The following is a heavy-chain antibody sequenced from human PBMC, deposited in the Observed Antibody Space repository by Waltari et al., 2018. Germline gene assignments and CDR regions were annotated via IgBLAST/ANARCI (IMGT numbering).Heavy chain of an antibody. Sequence: GASVKVSCKASGYIFSNYGITWVRKAPGQGLEWMGWIYPYNGNTKYEQNFQGRVTMTTDTSTATAYMEIRSLRSDDTAIYYCARDDVDSSNFGGFWGQGTQVTVSS. V-gene: IGHV1-18*01. J-gene: IGHJ4*02. CDR2: IYPYNGNT. CDR3: ARDDVDSSNFGGF. CDR1: GYIFSNYG. D-gene: IGHD3-16*01.